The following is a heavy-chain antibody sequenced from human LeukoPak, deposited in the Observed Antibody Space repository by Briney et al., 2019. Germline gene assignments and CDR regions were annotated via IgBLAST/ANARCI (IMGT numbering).Heavy chain of an antibody. CDR2: TYYRSKWYS. Sequence: SQTLSLTCAISGDSVSSNSVAWNWIRQSPSRGLEWLGRTYYRSKWYSDYAVSIKGRITIKPDTSMNQFSLQLNSVTPEDTAVYYCARIGGDYSYGMDVWGQGTTVTVSS. CDR1: GDSVSSNSVA. J-gene: IGHJ6*02. V-gene: IGHV6-1*01. D-gene: IGHD2-21*01. CDR3: ARIGGDYSYGMDV.